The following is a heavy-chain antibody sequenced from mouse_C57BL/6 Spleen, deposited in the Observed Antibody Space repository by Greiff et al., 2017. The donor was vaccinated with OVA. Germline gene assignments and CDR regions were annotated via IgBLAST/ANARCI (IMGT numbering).Heavy chain of an antibody. J-gene: IGHJ2*01. CDR3: VRQEYYGPYYFDY. D-gene: IGHD1-1*01. CDR1: GFSFNTYA. CDR2: IRSKSNNYAT. Sequence: EVQLVESGGGLVQPKGSLKLSCAASGFSFNTYAMNWVRQAPGKGLEWVARIRSKSNNYATYYADSVKDRFTISRDDSESMLYLQMNNLKTEDTAMYYCVRQEYYGPYYFDYWGQGTTLTVSS. V-gene: IGHV10-1*01.